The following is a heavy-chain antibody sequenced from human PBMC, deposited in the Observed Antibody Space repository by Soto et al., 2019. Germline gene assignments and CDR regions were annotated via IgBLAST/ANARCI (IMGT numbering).Heavy chain of an antibody. CDR3: AKKVNSGPGSQYFDY. D-gene: IGHD3-10*01. J-gene: IGHJ4*02. CDR1: GFTFSSYS. Sequence: VSLRLSCAASGFTFSSYSMSWVRQAPGNGLEWVSGFRTSGDGGTTYYADSVKGRFTTSRDNSKNMLFLQMNSLRAEDTAIYYCAKKVNSGPGSQYFDYWGQGTLVTVSS. CDR2: FRTSGDGGTT. V-gene: IGHV3-23*01.